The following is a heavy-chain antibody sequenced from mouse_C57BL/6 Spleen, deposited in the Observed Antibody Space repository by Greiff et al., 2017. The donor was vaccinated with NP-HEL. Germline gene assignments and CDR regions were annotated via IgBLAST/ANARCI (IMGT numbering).Heavy chain of an antibody. CDR1: GYAFTNYL. Sequence: QVQLQQSGAELVRPGTSVKVSCKASGYAFTNYLIEWVKQRPGQGLEWIGVINPGSGGTNYNEKFKGKATLTADKSSSTAYMQLSSLTSEDSAVYYCARCGLYGSPWYFDVWGTGTTVTVSS. CDR2: INPGSGGT. V-gene: IGHV1-54*01. CDR3: ARCGLYGSPWYFDV. D-gene: IGHD1-1*01. J-gene: IGHJ1*03.